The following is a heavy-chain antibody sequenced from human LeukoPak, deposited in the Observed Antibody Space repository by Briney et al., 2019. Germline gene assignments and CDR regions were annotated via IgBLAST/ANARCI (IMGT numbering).Heavy chain of an antibody. J-gene: IGHJ4*02. CDR1: GFTLSNYW. CDR2: ISAGGGNI. V-gene: IGHV3-21*01. Sequence: GGSLRLSCAASGFTLSNYWMHWVRQAPGRGLEWVSSISAGGGNIYYADSLKGRLTNSRDNAKNSLYLQMNSLRAEDTAVYYCASRSDIDYWGQGILVTVSS. D-gene: IGHD3-9*01. CDR3: ASRSDIDY.